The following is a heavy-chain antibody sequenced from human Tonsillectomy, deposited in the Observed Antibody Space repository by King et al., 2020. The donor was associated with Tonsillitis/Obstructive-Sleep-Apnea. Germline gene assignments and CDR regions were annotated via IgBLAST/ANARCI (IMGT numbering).Heavy chain of an antibody. CDR3: AKVYSNRGGDYYMDV. Sequence: EVQLVESGGGVVQPGGSLRLSCAASGFTFDDYAMHWVRQAPGKGLEWVSLISGDGGSTYYADSVKGRFTISRDNSKNSLYLQMNSLRTEDTALYYCAKVYSNRGGDYYMDVWGKGTTVTVSS. D-gene: IGHD4-11*01. CDR1: GFTFDDYA. J-gene: IGHJ6*03. V-gene: IGHV3-43*02. CDR2: ISGDGGST.